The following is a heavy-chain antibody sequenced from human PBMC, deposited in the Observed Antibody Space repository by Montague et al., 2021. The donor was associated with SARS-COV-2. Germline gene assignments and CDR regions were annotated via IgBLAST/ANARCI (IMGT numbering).Heavy chain of an antibody. J-gene: IGHJ4*02. V-gene: IGHV3-53*04. Sequence: SLRLSCAASGFTVSSNYMRWVRQAPGKGLEWVSVIYSGGSTYYADPVKGRFTISRHNSKNTLYLQMNSLRAEDTAVYYCAGSNWSSGSYYQLDYWGQGTLVTISS. CDR2: IYSGGST. CDR1: GFTVSSNY. D-gene: IGHD3-10*01. CDR3: AGSNWSSGSYYQLDY.